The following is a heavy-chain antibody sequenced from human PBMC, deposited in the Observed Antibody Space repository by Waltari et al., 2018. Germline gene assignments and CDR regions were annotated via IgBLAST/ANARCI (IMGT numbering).Heavy chain of an antibody. CDR2: ISSSGSAI. D-gene: IGHD6-6*01. CDR1: GFAFQSFE. Sequence: EVQLVESGGGLGQPGGSLRLSCAASGFAFQSFEMHWVRQAPGKGLEWVSHISSSGSAIYHADSVKGRFTISRDNAKNSLYLQKNNLRVDDTAIYYCAKGQFSTTSGCDYWGQGTLVTVSS. J-gene: IGHJ4*02. CDR3: AKGQFSTTSGCDY. V-gene: IGHV3-48*03.